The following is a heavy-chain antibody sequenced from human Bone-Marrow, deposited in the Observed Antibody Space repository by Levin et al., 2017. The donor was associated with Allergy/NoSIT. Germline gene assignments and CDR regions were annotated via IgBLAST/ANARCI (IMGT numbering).Heavy chain of an antibody. V-gene: IGHV3-74*01. CDR3: ARDAGQYFFDY. CDR1: GFTFDIYW. D-gene: IGHD6-13*01. CDR2: IKADGSSA. Sequence: GGSLRLSCAASGFTFDIYWIHWVRQAPGKGLVWVSRIKADGSSANYADSVKGRFTVSRDNAKNTVYLQMNSLRVDDTAVYYCARDAGQYFFDYWGQGALVTVSS. J-gene: IGHJ4*02.